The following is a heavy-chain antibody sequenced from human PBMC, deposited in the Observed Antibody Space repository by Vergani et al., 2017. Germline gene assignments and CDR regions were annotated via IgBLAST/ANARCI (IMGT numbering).Heavy chain of an antibody. J-gene: IGHJ5*02. CDR2: ISGSGGST. CDR1: GFTFSSYA. CDR3: AKEPDQNHVWGSYRSPSNWFDP. V-gene: IGHV3-23*04. Sequence: EVQLVESGGGLVQPGGSLRLSCAASGFTFSSYAMSWVCQAPGKGLEWVSAISGSGGSTYYADSVKGRFTISSDNAKNTLYLQMNSLRAQDTAVYYCAKEPDQNHVWGSYRSPSNWFDPWGQGTLVTVSS. D-gene: IGHD3-16*02.